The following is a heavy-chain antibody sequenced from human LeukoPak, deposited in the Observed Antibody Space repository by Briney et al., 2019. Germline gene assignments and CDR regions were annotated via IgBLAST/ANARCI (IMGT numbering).Heavy chain of an antibody. V-gene: IGHV3-30*03. CDR1: GFSFSSYG. CDR3: ARGQYYGSGSYYLLRFVYYFDY. J-gene: IGHJ4*02. D-gene: IGHD3-10*01. CDR2: ISYDGTNK. Sequence: GGSLRLSCAASGFSFSSYGMHWVRQAPGKGLEWVAVISYDGTNKDYADSVKGRFTISRDNSKNTLFLQMNSLRTEDTAVYYCARGQYYGSGSYYLLRFVYYFDYWGQGTLVTVSS.